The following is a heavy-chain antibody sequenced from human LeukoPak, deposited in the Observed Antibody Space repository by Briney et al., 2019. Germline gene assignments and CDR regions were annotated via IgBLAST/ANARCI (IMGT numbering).Heavy chain of an antibody. CDR1: GYTITGYY. Sequence: GASVKVSCKAFGYTITGYYIHWVRQAPGQGLECMGWINPNNGGTNSAQKFQGRVTMTRDTSIGTAYMELNRLTYDDTAVYYCGRDRHWNPGNFDYWGQGTLVTVSS. CDR3: GRDRHWNPGNFDY. CDR2: INPNNGGT. V-gene: IGHV1-2*02. J-gene: IGHJ4*02. D-gene: IGHD1-1*01.